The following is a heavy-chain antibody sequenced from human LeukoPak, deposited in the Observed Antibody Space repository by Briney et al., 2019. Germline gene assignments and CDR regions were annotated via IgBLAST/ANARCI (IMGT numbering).Heavy chain of an antibody. V-gene: IGHV1-2*06. Sequence: GASVKVSCKTSGYTFTGYYMLWVRQAPGQGLEWMGRIVPNSGDTNYAQKFQGRVTLTRDTSISTAYMELSRLRSDDTAIYYCARGGVVTSVGHTLYYGMDVWGQGTTVTVSS. CDR2: IVPNSGDT. CDR1: GYTFTGYY. D-gene: IGHD3-22*01. J-gene: IGHJ6*02. CDR3: ARGGVVTSVGHTLYYGMDV.